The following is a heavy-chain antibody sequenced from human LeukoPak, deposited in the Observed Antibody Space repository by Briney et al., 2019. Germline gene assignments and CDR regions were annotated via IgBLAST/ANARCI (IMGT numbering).Heavy chain of an antibody. Sequence: ASVKVSCKASGYTFTSYDINWVRQATGQGLEWMGWINPISGNTGSAQKFQGRVSMTRNNPIGTAYMELSRLRSDDTAVYYCARGPHGRIYDILTGFDYWGQGTLVTVSS. V-gene: IGHV1-8*01. D-gene: IGHD3-9*01. J-gene: IGHJ4*02. CDR2: INPISGNT. CDR1: GYTFTSYD. CDR3: ARGPHGRIYDILTGFDY.